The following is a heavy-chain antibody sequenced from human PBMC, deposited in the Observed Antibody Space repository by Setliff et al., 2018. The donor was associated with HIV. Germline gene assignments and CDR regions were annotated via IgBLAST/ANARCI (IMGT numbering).Heavy chain of an antibody. V-gene: IGHV1-3*01. CDR3: AKLSSAAMWGGGAFDI. CDR2: INAGNGNT. J-gene: IGHJ3*02. CDR1: GGTFNRYS. Sequence: ASVKVSCKASGGTFNRYSITWIRQAPGQGLEWMGWINAGNGNTKYSQKFRGRVTFTRDTPASTAYMELSGLGFEDTAVYYCAKLSSAAMWGGGAFDIWGQGTMVTVSS. D-gene: IGHD2-2*01.